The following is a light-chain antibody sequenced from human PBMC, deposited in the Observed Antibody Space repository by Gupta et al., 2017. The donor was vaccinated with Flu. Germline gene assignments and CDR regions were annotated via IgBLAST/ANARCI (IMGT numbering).Light chain of an antibody. CDR3: QQSYSTLPYGWT. Sequence: DIQMTQSPSSLSASVGDRVTITCRASQSISSYLNWYQQKPGKAPKLLIYAASSLQSGVPSRFSGSGSGTDFTLTISSLQPEDFATYYCQQSYSTLPYGWTFGQGTKVEIK. J-gene: IGKJ1*01. V-gene: IGKV1-39*01. CDR1: QSISSY. CDR2: AAS.